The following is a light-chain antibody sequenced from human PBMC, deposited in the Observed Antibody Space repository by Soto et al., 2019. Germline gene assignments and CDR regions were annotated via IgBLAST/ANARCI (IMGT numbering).Light chain of an antibody. J-gene: IGLJ1*01. CDR3: SSYAGSNNYV. Sequence: QSVLTQPASVSGSPGQSITISCTGTNSDVGGYNYVSWYQQHPGKAPELMIYEVSHRPSGVSNRFSGSKSDNTASLTVSGLRTEDEAYYYCSSYAGSNNYVFGTGTKVTVL. V-gene: IGLV2-14*01. CDR2: EVS. CDR1: NSDVGGYNY.